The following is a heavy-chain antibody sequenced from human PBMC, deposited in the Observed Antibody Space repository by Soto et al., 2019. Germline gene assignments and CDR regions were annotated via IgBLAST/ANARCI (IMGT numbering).Heavy chain of an antibody. D-gene: IGHD2-15*01. CDR3: AKDASCYSCGA. Sequence: PSETLSLTCAVSGGSISSSNFYWGWFRQSPGKGLAWIGSIRYGGSTYYSPSLESRVTISVDTSKNQFSLNVSSVTAADTAVYYCAKDASCYSCGAWGQGALVTVSS. CDR2: IRYGGST. CDR1: GGSISSSNFY. J-gene: IGHJ4*02. V-gene: IGHV4-39*01.